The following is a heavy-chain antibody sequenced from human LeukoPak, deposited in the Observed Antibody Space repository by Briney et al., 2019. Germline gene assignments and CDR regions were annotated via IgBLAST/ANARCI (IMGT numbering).Heavy chain of an antibody. CDR1: GFTFSSYA. J-gene: IGHJ4*02. CDR2: ISYDGSNK. D-gene: IGHD3-22*01. Sequence: PGGSLRLSCAASGFTFSSYAMHWVRQAPGKGLEWVAVISYDGSNKYYADSVKGRFTISRDNSKNTLYLRMNSLRAEDTAVYYCARASYYYDSSGFDYWGQGTLVTVSS. CDR3: ARASYYYDSSGFDY. V-gene: IGHV3-30-3*01.